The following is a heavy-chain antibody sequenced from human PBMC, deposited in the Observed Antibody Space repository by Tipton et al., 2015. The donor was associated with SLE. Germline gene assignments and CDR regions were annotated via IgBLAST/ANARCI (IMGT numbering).Heavy chain of an antibody. D-gene: IGHD6-13*01. Sequence: TLSLTCAVYGGSFSGYYWSWIRQPPGKGLEWIGEISHSGSTNYNPSLKSRVTISVDTSKNQFSLKLSSVTAADTAVYYCARVLAAGKYYYYYGMDVWGQGTTVTVSS. CDR1: GGSFSGYY. CDR3: ARVLAAGKYYYYYGMDV. CDR2: ISHSGST. V-gene: IGHV4-34*01. J-gene: IGHJ6*02.